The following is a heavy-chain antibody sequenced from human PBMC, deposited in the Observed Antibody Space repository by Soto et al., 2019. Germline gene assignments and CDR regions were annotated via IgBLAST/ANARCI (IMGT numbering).Heavy chain of an antibody. V-gene: IGHV3-23*01. J-gene: IGHJ6*02. CDR3: AKKMYSSGWYISHPSDYYYYDMDV. Sequence: PGGSLRLSCAASGFTFSSYAMSWVRQAPGKGLEWVSAISGSGGSTYYADSVKGRFTISRDNSKNTLYLQMNSLRAEDTAVYYCAKKMYSSGWYISHPSDYYYYDMDVWGQGTTVTVSS. D-gene: IGHD6-19*01. CDR1: GFTFSSYA. CDR2: ISGSGGST.